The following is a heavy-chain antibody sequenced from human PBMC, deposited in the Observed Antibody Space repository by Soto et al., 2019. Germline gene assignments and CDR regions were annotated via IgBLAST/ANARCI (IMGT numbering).Heavy chain of an antibody. V-gene: IGHV4-4*02. J-gene: IGHJ6*02. CDR3: ARVYDSPFGMDV. CDR2: IYHSGST. Sequence: QVQLQESGPGLVKPSGTLSLTCAVSGGSISSSNWWSWVRQPPGKGLEWIGEIYHSGSTNYNPSLKRRVTISVDKSKSQFSLTLSSVTAAETAVYYCARVYDSPFGMDVWGQGTTVTVSS. CDR1: GGSISSSNW. D-gene: IGHD3-22*01.